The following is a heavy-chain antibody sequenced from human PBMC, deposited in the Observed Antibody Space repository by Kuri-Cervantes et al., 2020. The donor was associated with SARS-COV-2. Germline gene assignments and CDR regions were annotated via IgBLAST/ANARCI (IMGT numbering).Heavy chain of an antibody. V-gene: IGHV1-46*04. CDR3: ARPYYDFWCGPKEYYYDY. Sequence: ASVKVSCKASGYTFTSYYMHWVRQAPGQGLEWMGIINPSGGSTSYAQKLQGRVTMTRDTSTSTVYMEMSSLRSEDTAVYYCARPYYDFWCGPKEYYYDYWGQGTLVTVSS. D-gene: IGHD3-3*01. CDR1: GYTFTSYY. CDR2: INPSGGST. J-gene: IGHJ4*02.